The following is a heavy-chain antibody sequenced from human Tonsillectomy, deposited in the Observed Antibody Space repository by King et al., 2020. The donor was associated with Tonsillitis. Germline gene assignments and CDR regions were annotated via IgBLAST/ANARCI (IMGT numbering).Heavy chain of an antibody. V-gene: IGHV4-34*01. J-gene: IGHJ3*02. CDR2: INHSGST. Sequence: VQLQQWGAGLLKPSETLSLTCAVDGGSLNGYSWTWIRQPAGKGPEWIGEINHSGSTSYNPSLKSRVTISVDTSKNQVFLRLNSVTAADTAVYYCARGIAMIIVGYDTFDIWGQGTMVTVSS. CDR1: GGSLNGYS. D-gene: IGHD3-22*01. CDR3: ARGIAMIIVGYDTFDI.